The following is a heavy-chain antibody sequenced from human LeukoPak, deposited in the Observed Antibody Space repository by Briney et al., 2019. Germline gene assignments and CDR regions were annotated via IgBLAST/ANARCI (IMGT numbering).Heavy chain of an antibody. V-gene: IGHV4-59*01. CDR2: IYYSGST. CDR3: ARVGGWLPYGMDV. Sequence: GSLRLSCAASGFTFSSYAMSWIRQPPGKGLEWIGYIYYSGSTNYNPSLKSRVTISVDTSKNQFSLKLSSVTAADTAVYYCARVGGWLPYGMDVWGQGTTVTVSS. D-gene: IGHD3-9*01. J-gene: IGHJ6*02. CDR1: GFTFSSYA.